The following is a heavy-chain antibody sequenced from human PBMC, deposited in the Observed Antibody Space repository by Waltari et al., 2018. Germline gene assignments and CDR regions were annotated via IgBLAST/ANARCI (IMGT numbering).Heavy chain of an antibody. CDR1: GDSFSHHPVL. CDR3: ARGALWAFHI. Sequence: QVQLQQSGPGLVKPSQTLALTCPIPGDSFSHHPVLWNWIRQSPSRGLEWLGRTYYRAKWYNDYAAPMKSRITVNPDTSKNQFSLQLNSVTPEDTAVYYCARGALWAFHIWGQGTMVTVSS. J-gene: IGHJ3*02. CDR2: TYYRAKWYN. D-gene: IGHD2-21*01. V-gene: IGHV6-1*01.